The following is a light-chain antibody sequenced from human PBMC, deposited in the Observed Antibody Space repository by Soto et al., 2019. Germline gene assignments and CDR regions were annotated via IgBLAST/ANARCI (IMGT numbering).Light chain of an antibody. CDR1: HNISTY. J-gene: IGKJ1*01. CDR2: EAS. Sequence: DIQMTQSPSSLYASVGDRVTITCRASHNISTYLAWYQQKPGKAPKLMIYEASTLQSGVPSRLSVSGSGTEFTLTISSLQPEDFATYYCLQHNSGPRTFGQGTKVDIK. V-gene: IGKV1-9*01. CDR3: LQHNSGPRT.